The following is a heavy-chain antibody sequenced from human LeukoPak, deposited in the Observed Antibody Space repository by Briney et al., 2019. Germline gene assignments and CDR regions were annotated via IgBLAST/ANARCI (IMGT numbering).Heavy chain of an antibody. CDR3: ARDQGTGGGYYYYGMDV. Sequence: SVKVSCKASGGTFSSYAISWVRQAPGQGLEWIGGIIPIFGTANYAQKFQGRVTITADESTSTAYMELSSLRSEDTAVYYCARDQGTGGGYYYYGMDVWGKGTTVTVSS. D-gene: IGHD1-14*01. V-gene: IGHV1-69*13. CDR1: GGTFSSYA. J-gene: IGHJ6*04. CDR2: IIPIFGTA.